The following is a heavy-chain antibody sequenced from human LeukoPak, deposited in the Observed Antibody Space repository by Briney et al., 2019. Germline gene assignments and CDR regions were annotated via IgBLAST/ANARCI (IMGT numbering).Heavy chain of an antibody. V-gene: IGHV3-7*03. CDR2: IKQEGSEK. Sequence: GGSLRLSCAACGYTLSIYWVSWVRQAPGKGLEWVGNIKQEGSEKYYVDSVKGRFTISRDNAKNSLYLQMNSLRAEDTAVYYCARDSQYQLKYYYYGMDVWGKGTTVTVSS. CDR3: ARDSQYQLKYYYYGMDV. D-gene: IGHD2-2*01. CDR1: GYTLSIYW. J-gene: IGHJ6*04.